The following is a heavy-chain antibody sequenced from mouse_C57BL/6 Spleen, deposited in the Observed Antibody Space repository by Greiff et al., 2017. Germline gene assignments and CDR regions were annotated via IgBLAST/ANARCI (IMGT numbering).Heavy chain of an antibody. Sequence: QVQLKQPGAELVKPGASVKMSCKASGYTFTSYWITWVKQRPGQGLEWIGDIYPGSGSTNYNEKFKSKATLTLDTSSSTAYMQLSSLTSEDSAVYYCARRISGTDYWGQGTTLTVSS. V-gene: IGHV1-55*01. J-gene: IGHJ2*01. D-gene: IGHD4-1*01. CDR2: IYPGSGST. CDR1: GYTFTSYW. CDR3: ARRISGTDY.